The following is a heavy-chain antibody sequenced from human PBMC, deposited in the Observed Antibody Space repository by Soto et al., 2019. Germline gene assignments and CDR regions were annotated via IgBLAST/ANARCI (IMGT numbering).Heavy chain of an antibody. J-gene: IGHJ4*02. CDR3: AARTTVTPFDY. CDR1: GFTFSSSA. V-gene: IGHV1-58*01. D-gene: IGHD4-17*01. CDR2: IVVGSGNT. Sequence: SVKVSCKASGFTFSSSAVQWVRQVRGQRLEWIGWIVVGSGNTNYAQKFQERATITRDMSTSTAYMELGSLRSEDTAVYYCAARTTVTPFDYWGQGTLVTVPQ.